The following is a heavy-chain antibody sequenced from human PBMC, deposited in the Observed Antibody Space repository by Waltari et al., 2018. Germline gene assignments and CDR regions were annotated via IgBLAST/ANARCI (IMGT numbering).Heavy chain of an antibody. D-gene: IGHD6-13*01. J-gene: IGHJ2*01. CDR1: GYTFTSYA. Sequence: QVQLVQSGAEVKKPGASVKVSCKASGYTFTSYAMHWVRQAPGQRLEWMGWINAGNGNTKYSQKVQGRVTITRDTSASTAYMELSSLRSEDTAVYYCAGGSSWSPTWYFDLWGRGTLVTVSS. V-gene: IGHV1-3*01. CDR3: AGGSSWSPTWYFDL. CDR2: INAGNGNT.